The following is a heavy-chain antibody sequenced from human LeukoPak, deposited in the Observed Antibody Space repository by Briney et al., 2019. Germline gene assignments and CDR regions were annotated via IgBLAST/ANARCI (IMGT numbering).Heavy chain of an antibody. D-gene: IGHD5-18*01. Sequence: GSLSLSCAASGFTFSSYGMHWVRPAPGKGLEWVAVISYDGSNKYYADSVKGRFTISRDNSKNTLYLQMNSLRAEDTAVYYCAKDAYSYGWTWGQGTLVTVSS. V-gene: IGHV3-30*18. CDR1: GFTFSSYG. CDR3: AKDAYSYGWT. J-gene: IGHJ5*02. CDR2: ISYDGSNK.